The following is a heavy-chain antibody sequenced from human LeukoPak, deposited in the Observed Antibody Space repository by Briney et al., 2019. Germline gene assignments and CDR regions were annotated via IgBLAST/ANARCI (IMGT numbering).Heavy chain of an antibody. D-gene: IGHD3-10*01. CDR1: GGSICSYY. CDR2: IYTRGST. CDR3: ATTSRGAFDI. V-gene: IGHV4-4*09. Sequence: PSDTLSLTCTVSGGSICSYYGSWIRQPPGTGLEWIGYIYTRGSTNYNPALKCRVTISVDPSNNQFSLKLSSVTAADTAVYYCATTSRGAFDIWGQGTTVTVSS. J-gene: IGHJ3*02.